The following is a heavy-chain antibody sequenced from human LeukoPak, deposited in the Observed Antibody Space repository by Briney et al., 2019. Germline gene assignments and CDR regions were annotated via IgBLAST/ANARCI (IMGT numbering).Heavy chain of an antibody. Sequence: GGSLRLSCAASGCTFSNFAMTWVRQAPGKGLEWVSSIVGSSSTYYADSLKGRFTISRDNAKNSLYLQMNSLRAEDTAVYYCARIGAGSSRDYWGQGTLVTVSS. CDR2: IVGSSST. D-gene: IGHD6-13*01. J-gene: IGHJ4*02. V-gene: IGHV3-21*01. CDR1: GCTFSNFA. CDR3: ARIGAGSSRDY.